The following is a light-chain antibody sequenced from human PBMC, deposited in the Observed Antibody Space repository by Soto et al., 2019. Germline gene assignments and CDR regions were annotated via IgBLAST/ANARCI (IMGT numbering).Light chain of an antibody. J-gene: IGKJ3*01. CDR3: QRSYSTLT. V-gene: IGKV1-39*01. CDR2: AAS. Sequence: DIQMTQSPSSLSASVGDRVTITCRASQSISSYLNWYQQKPGKAPKLLIYAASSLQSGVPSRFSGSGSATDFTIIISSLQPEDVATYYCQRSYSTLTFGPGTKVDIK. CDR1: QSISSY.